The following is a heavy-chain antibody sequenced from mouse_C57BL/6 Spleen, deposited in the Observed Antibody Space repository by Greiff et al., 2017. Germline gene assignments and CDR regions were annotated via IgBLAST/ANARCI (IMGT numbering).Heavy chain of an antibody. CDR2: IDPSDSYT. CDR1: GYTFTSYW. V-gene: IGHV1-69*01. D-gene: IGHD2-4*01. CDR3: ARWDYAPDY. Sequence: QVQLQQPGAELVMPGASVKLSCKASGYTFTSYWMHWVKQRPGQGLEWIGEIDPSDSYTNYNQKFKGKSTLTVDKSSSTAYMQLSSLTSEDSAVYYCARWDYAPDYWGQGTTLTVSS. J-gene: IGHJ2*01.